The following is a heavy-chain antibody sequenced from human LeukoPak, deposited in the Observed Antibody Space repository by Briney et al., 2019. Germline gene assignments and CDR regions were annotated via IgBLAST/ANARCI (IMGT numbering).Heavy chain of an antibody. Sequence: PSETLSLTCAVYGGSFSGSYWSWIRQPPGKGLEWIGEINHSGSTNYNPSLKSRVTISVDTSKNQFSLKLSSVTAADMAVYYCARGRDSGYDSYYYYYYMDVWGKGTTVTVSS. J-gene: IGHJ6*03. D-gene: IGHD5-12*01. V-gene: IGHV4-34*01. CDR2: INHSGST. CDR1: GGSFSGSY. CDR3: ARGRDSGYDSYYYYYYMDV.